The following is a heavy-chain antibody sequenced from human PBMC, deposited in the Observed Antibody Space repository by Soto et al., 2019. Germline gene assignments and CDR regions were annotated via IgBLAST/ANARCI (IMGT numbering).Heavy chain of an antibody. CDR3: ARDGRYDSSGYPDY. CDR1: GFTFSSYA. Sequence: QVQLVESGGGVVQPGRSLRLSCAASGFTFSSYAMHWVRQAPGKGLEWVAVISYDGSNKYYADSVKGRFTISRDNSKNTRYLQMNSLRAEDTAVYYCARDGRYDSSGYPDYWGQGTLVTVSS. D-gene: IGHD3-22*01. V-gene: IGHV3-30-3*01. CDR2: ISYDGSNK. J-gene: IGHJ4*02.